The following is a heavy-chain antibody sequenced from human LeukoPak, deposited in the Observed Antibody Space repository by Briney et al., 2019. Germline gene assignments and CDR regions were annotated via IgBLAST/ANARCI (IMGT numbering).Heavy chain of an antibody. D-gene: IGHD6-13*01. J-gene: IGHJ6*03. CDR2: IIPIFGTA. V-gene: IGHV1-69*05. CDR1: GYTFTSYD. CDR3: ARVSPSIAAAGKRYYYYYYMDV. Sequence: SVKVSCKASGYTFTSYDINWVRQATGQGLEWMGGIIPIFGTANYAQKFQGRVTITTDESTSTAYMELSSLRSEDTAVYYCARVSPSIAAAGKRYYYYYYMDVWGKGTTVTVSS.